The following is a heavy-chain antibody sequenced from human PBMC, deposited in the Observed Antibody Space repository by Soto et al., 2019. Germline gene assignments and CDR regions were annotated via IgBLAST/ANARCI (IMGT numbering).Heavy chain of an antibody. V-gene: IGHV3-21*01. CDR1: GFTFSSYS. CDR3: ARSGARAYYYDSSGPDDAFDI. J-gene: IGHJ3*02. Sequence: KTGGSLRLSCAASGFTFSSYSMNWVRQAPGKGLEWVSSISSSSSYIYYADSVKGRFTISRDNAKNSLYLQMNSLRAEDTAVYYCARSGARAYYYDSSGPDDAFDIWGQGTMVTVSS. CDR2: ISSSSSYI. D-gene: IGHD3-22*01.